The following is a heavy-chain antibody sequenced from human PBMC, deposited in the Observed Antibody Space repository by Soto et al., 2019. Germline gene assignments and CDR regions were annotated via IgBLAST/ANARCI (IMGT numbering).Heavy chain of an antibody. V-gene: IGHV3-30-3*01. CDR3: ARQPGYCSSTSCYGYYYYDMDV. CDR1: GFTFSSYA. D-gene: IGHD2-2*01. J-gene: IGHJ6*02. CDR2: ISYDGSNK. Sequence: GGSLRLSCAASGFTFSSYAMHWVRQAPGKGLEWVAVISYDGSNKYYADSVKGRFTISRDNSKNTLYLQMNSLRAEDTAVYYCARQPGYCSSTSCYGYYYYDMDVWGQGTTVTVSS.